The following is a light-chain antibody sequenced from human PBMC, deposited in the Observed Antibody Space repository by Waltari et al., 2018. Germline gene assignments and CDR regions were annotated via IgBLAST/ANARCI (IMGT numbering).Light chain of an antibody. Sequence: DIQMTQSPSSLSASVGDRVTITCRASQSISSYLNWYQQKPGKAPKLLIYAASSLQSGVPSRFSGSGSGTDFTLTISSLQPEDFGNYYCQQSYSIPLTFGGGTKVEIK. CDR3: QQSYSIPLT. V-gene: IGKV1-39*01. CDR1: QSISSY. J-gene: IGKJ4*01. CDR2: AAS.